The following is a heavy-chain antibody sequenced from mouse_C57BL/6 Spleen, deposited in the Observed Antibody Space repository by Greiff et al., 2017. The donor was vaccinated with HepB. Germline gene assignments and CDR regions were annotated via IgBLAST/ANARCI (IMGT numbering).Heavy chain of an antibody. J-gene: IGHJ1*03. Sequence: VQLQQSGPELVKPGASVKISCKASGYAFSSSWMNWVKQRPGQGLEWIGRIYPGDGDTNYNGKFKGKATLTADKSSSTAYMQLSSLTSEDSAVYFCARMRILGYYGSSLNWYFDVWGTGTTVTVSS. CDR2: IYPGDGDT. V-gene: IGHV1-82*01. CDR3: ARMRILGYYGSSLNWYFDV. D-gene: IGHD1-1*01. CDR1: GYAFSSSW.